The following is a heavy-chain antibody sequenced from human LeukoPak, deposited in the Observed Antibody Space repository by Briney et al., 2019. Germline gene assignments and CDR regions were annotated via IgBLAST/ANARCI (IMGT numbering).Heavy chain of an antibody. Sequence: GGSLRLSCAASGFIFSNYWMQWVRQAPGKGLVWVSRINSDGSSTSYADSVKGRFTISRDNAKNTLYLQMNSLRAEDTAVYYCARFNGYYDSFDYWGQGTLVTVSS. V-gene: IGHV3-74*01. J-gene: IGHJ4*02. CDR1: GFIFSNYW. D-gene: IGHD3-22*01. CDR2: INSDGSST. CDR3: ARFNGYYDSFDY.